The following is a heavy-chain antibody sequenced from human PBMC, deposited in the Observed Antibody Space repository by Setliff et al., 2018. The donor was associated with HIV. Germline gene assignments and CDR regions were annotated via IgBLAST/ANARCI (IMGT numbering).Heavy chain of an antibody. Sequence: GGSLRLSCAASGFTVSRFYMSWVRQAPGKGLEWVSVIYSDGSSYYADSVKGRFTISRDNAKNTLYLQMNGLSAEDTAVYYCARDRFRGGVGTGLAEYWGQGTVVTVSS. D-gene: IGHD3-16*01. CDR2: IYSDGSS. J-gene: IGHJ4*02. CDR1: GFTVSRFY. V-gene: IGHV3-53*01. CDR3: ARDRFRGGVGTGLAEY.